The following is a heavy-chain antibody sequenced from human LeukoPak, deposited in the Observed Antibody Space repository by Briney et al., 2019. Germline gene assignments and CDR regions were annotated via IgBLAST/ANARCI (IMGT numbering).Heavy chain of an antibody. Sequence: ASVKVSCKAFGYTFTRYYMHWVRQAPGQGPEWMGVISPSGGSTTYAQKFQGRVTLTRDMSTSTDYLELSSLRSEDTAVYYCARGQHDYYYYYYMDVWGKGTTVTISS. J-gene: IGHJ6*03. CDR3: ARGQHDYYYYYYMDV. V-gene: IGHV1-46*01. CDR1: GYTFTRYY. CDR2: ISPSGGST.